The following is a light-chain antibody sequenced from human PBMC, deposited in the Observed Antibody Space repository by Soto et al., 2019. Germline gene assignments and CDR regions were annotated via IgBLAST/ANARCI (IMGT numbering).Light chain of an antibody. CDR2: DAS. CDR1: QRVDSN. CDR3: QQYNNWRT. V-gene: IGKV3-15*01. Sequence: EIVMTQSPATLSVSPGERATPSCRASQRVDSNLAWYQQKPGQPPRLLIYDASTRATGIPARISGSGSGTEFTLTISSLQSEDFAVYYCQQYNNWRTFGQGTKVEIK. J-gene: IGKJ1*01.